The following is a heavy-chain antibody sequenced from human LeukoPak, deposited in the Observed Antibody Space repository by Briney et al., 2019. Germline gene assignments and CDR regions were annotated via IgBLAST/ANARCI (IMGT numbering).Heavy chain of an antibody. Sequence: GGSLRLSCAASGFTFSSYGMHWVRQAPGKGLEWVAVISYDGGNKYYADSVKGRFTISRDNSKNSLYLQMNSLRAEDTAVYYCARSYGWLPGGMWGQGTLVTVSS. V-gene: IGHV3-30*03. D-gene: IGHD5-12*01. J-gene: IGHJ4*02. CDR1: GFTFSSYG. CDR2: ISYDGGNK. CDR3: ARSYGWLPGGM.